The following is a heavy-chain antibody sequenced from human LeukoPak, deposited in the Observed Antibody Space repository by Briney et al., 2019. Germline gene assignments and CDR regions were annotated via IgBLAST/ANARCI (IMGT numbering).Heavy chain of an antibody. J-gene: IGHJ4*02. CDR3: ARDDYGDYSGYYFDY. V-gene: IGHV3-21*01. CDR2: ISSSSYI. D-gene: IGHD4-17*01. Sequence: PGGSLRLSCAASGFTFSSYSMNWVRQAPGKGLEWVSSISSSSYIYYADSVKGRFTISRDNAKNSLYLQMNSLRAEDTAVYYCARDDYGDYSGYYFDYWGQGTLVTVSS. CDR1: GFTFSSYS.